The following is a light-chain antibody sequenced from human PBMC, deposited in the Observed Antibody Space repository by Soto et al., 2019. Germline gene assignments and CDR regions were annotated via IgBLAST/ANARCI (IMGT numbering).Light chain of an antibody. CDR3: QQYNDWPPIT. J-gene: IGKJ5*01. CDR1: QSISSW. V-gene: IGKV1-5*01. Sequence: DIQMTQSPSTLSASVGDGVTISCRASQSISSWLAWYQQKPGKAPKLLIFDASSLESGVPSRFSGSGSGTEFTLTISSLQSEDFAVYYCQQYNDWPPITFGQGTRLEI. CDR2: DAS.